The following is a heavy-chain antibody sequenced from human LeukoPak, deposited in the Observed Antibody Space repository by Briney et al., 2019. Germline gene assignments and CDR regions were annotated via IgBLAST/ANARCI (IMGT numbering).Heavy chain of an antibody. CDR1: GGSISSGYY. CDR3: AALSPPFDY. D-gene: IGHD3-3*02. J-gene: IGHJ4*02. CDR2: IYHSGST. V-gene: IGHV4-38-2*02. Sequence: NPSETLSLTCTVSGGSISSGYYWGWIRQPPGKGLEWIGSIYHSGSTYYNPSLKSRVTISVDTSKNQFSLKLSSVTAADTAVYYCAALSPPFDYWGQGTLVTVSS.